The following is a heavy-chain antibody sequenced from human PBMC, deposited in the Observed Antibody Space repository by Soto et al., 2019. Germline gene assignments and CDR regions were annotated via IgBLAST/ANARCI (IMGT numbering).Heavy chain of an antibody. D-gene: IGHD3-10*01. Sequence: SETLSLTCTVSGGSISSYYWSWIRQPPGKGLEWIGYIYYSGSTNYNPSLKSRVTISVDTSKNQFSLKLSSVTAADTAVYYCASQFGEEHQNQDYWGQGTLVTVSS. V-gene: IGHV4-59*08. CDR2: IYYSGST. J-gene: IGHJ4*02. CDR3: ASQFGEEHQNQDY. CDR1: GGSISSYY.